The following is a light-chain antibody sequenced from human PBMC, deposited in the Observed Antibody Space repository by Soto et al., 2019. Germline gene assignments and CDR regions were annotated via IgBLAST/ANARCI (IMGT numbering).Light chain of an antibody. CDR3: SSYTSSSTRV. V-gene: IGLV2-14*01. CDR1: SSDVGGYNY. Sequence: QSALTQPASVSGSPGQSITISCTGTSSDVGGYNYVSWYQQHPGKAPKLMIYEVSNRPSGVSHRFSGYKSGTTSSLTISGLQAEDEADYYCSSYTSSSTRVFGGGTKLTVL. CDR2: EVS. J-gene: IGLJ3*02.